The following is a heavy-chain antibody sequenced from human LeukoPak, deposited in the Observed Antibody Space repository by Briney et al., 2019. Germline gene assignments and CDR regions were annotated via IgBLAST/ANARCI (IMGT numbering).Heavy chain of an antibody. J-gene: IGHJ4*02. CDR2: MYRGASGTT. V-gene: IGHV3-53*01. CDR1: GFIVNDVY. D-gene: IGHD1-26*01. Sequence: GGSVSHARAVSGFIVNDVYMNWVGQAPGIILDWVSVMYRGASGTTYYADSVKGRFTISRDKSKNMIYLQMSSLRAEDTAVYYCARGTYFYEDSGFYFDSWGLGTLVTVSS. CDR3: ARGTYFYEDSGFYFDS.